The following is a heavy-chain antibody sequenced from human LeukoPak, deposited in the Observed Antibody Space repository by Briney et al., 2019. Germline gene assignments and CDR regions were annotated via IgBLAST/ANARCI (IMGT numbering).Heavy chain of an antibody. CDR2: IYHSGSA. D-gene: IGHD6-6*01. V-gene: IGHV4-30-2*01. J-gene: IGHJ4*02. CDR3: ARTSRAPYYFDY. CDR1: GGSISSGGYY. Sequence: PSQTLSLTCTVSGGSISSGGYYWSWIRQPPGKGLEWIGYIYHSGSAYYNPSLKSRVSISVDKSKNQFSLKLSSVTAAGTAVYYCARTSRAPYYFDYWGQGTLVTVSS.